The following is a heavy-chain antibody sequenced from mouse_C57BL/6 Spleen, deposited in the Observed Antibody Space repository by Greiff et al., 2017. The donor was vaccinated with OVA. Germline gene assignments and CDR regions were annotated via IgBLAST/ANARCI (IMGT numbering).Heavy chain of an antibody. CDR3: ARVDYYGSSYGDYFDY. D-gene: IGHD1-1*01. J-gene: IGHJ2*01. V-gene: IGHV1-26*01. CDR1: GYTFTDYY. CDR2: ISPNNGGT. Sequence: VQLQQSGPELVKPGASVKISCKASGYTFTDYYMNWVKQSPGKSLEWIGDISPNNGGTSYTQKFQRTATWTVDKSSSTAYMVLRSLTSEDSAVYYCARVDYYGSSYGDYFDYWGQGTTLTVSS.